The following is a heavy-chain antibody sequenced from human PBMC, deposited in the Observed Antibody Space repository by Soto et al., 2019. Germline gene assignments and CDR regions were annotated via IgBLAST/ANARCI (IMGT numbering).Heavy chain of an antibody. CDR1: GGSISSDDYY. CDR3: ARDRSNSPDYFDH. V-gene: IGHV4-30-4*01. D-gene: IGHD6-6*01. J-gene: IGHJ4*02. CDR2: IYYSGPT. Sequence: SETLSLTCTVSGGSISSDDYYWTWIRQPPGKGLEWIGYIYYSGPTSYNPSLRSRLTISVDTSKNQFSLKLTSVSAADTAVYYCARDRSNSPDYFDHWGQGALVTVSS.